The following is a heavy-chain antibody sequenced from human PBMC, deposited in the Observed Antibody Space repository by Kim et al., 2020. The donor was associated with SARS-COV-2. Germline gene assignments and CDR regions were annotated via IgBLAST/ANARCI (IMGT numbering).Heavy chain of an antibody. D-gene: IGHD6-13*01. CDR2: EGET. J-gene: IGHJ5*02. Sequence: EGETIYAQKFQGRVTMTEDTSTDTAYMELSSLRSEDTAVYYCATVPYSSTWGQGTLVTVSS. CDR3: ATVPYSST. V-gene: IGHV1-24*01.